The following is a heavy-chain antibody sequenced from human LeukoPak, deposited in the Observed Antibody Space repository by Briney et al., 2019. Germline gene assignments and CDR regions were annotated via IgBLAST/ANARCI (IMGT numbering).Heavy chain of an antibody. CDR1: GFTFSSYD. Sequence: GGSLRLSCAASGFTFSSYDMHWVRQGTGKSLEWVSAIGAAGAPYSPGSVRGRFTISRENAKNSLCLQMNSLRAGDTAVYYCARGVRLCSSNNCLDPWGQGTLVTVSS. CDR3: ARGVRLCSSNNCLDP. CDR2: IGAAGAP. D-gene: IGHD2-2*01. J-gene: IGHJ5*02. V-gene: IGHV3-13*05.